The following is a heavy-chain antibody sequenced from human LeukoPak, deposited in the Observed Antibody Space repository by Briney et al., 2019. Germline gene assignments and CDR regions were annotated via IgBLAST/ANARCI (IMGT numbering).Heavy chain of an antibody. J-gene: IGHJ4*02. V-gene: IGHV4-59*01. CDR1: GASISSYY. Sequence: PSETLSLTCTVSGASISSYYWSWIRQPPGKGLEWIGYIYYSGSTNYNPSLKSRVTISIDTSKNQFSLKLSSVTAADTAVYYCARSIFKMSLNYWGQGTLVTVSS. CDR3: ARSIFKMSLNY. D-gene: IGHD3-9*01. CDR2: IYYSGST.